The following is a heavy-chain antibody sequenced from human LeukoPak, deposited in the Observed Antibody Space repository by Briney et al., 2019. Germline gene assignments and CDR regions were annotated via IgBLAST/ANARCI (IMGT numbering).Heavy chain of an antibody. CDR1: GDSISSSNDY. D-gene: IGHD2-15*01. CDR2: MYYSGTT. Sequence: SETLSLTCTVSGDSISSSNDYWGWIRQPPGKGLEWIGSMYYSGTTYYNPSLKSRVTISVDTSKNQFSLKLSSVTAADTAVYYCARNYIVVVVAAIKRPTYFDYWGQGTLVTVSS. V-gene: IGHV4-39*01. J-gene: IGHJ4*02. CDR3: ARNYIVVVVAAIKRPTYFDY.